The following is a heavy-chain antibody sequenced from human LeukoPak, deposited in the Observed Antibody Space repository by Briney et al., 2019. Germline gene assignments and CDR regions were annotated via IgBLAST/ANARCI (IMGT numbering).Heavy chain of an antibody. J-gene: IGHJ4*02. CDR3: AREDTAMVSLDY. CDR2: IYYSGST. Sequence: SETLSLTCTVSGGSISSGDYYWSWIRQPPGKGLEWIGYIYYSGSTYYNPSLKSRVTISVDTSKNQLSLKLSSVTAADTAVYYCAREDTAMVSLDYWGQGTLVTVSS. CDR1: GGSISSGDYY. D-gene: IGHD5-18*01. V-gene: IGHV4-30-4*01.